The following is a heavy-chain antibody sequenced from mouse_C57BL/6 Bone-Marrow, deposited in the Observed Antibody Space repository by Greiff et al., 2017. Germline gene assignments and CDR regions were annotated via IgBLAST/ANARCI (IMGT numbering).Heavy chain of an antibody. CDR3: ARSPIYYDYVRYAMDY. Sequence: EVMLVESGGGLVQPGGSLSLSCAASGFTFTDYYMSWVRQPPGKALEWLGFIRNKANGYTTEYSASVKGRFTISRDNSQSILYLQMNALRAEDSATYYCARSPIYYDYVRYAMDYWGQGTSVTVSS. V-gene: IGHV7-3*01. J-gene: IGHJ4*01. D-gene: IGHD2-4*01. CDR1: GFTFTDYY. CDR2: IRNKANGYTT.